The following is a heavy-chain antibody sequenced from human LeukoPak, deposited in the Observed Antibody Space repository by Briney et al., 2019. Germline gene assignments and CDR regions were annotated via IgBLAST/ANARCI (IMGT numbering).Heavy chain of an antibody. CDR2: ISGSGGST. CDR3: AKVCSSGYSYYFDY. CDR1: GFTFSSYA. Sequence: GGSLRLSCAASGFTFSSYAMSWVRQAPGKGLEWVSAISGSGGSTYYADSVKGRFTISRDSSKNTLYLQMNSLRAEDTAVYYCAKVCSSGYSYYFDYWGQGTLVTVSS. J-gene: IGHJ4*02. D-gene: IGHD3-22*01. V-gene: IGHV3-23*01.